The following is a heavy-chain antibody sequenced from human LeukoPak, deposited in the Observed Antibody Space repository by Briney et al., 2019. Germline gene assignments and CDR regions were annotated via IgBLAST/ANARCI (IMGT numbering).Heavy chain of an antibody. J-gene: IGHJ4*02. D-gene: IGHD2-21*01. CDR2: IWYDGSNK. CDR1: GFTFSSYG. CDR3: ARWGDNKAFDY. Sequence: AGRSLRLSCAASGFTFSSYGMHWVRQAPGKGLEWVAVIWYDGSNKYYADSVKGRFTISRDNSKNTLYLQMNSLRAEDTAVYYCARWGDNKAFDYWGQGTPVTVSP. V-gene: IGHV3-33*01.